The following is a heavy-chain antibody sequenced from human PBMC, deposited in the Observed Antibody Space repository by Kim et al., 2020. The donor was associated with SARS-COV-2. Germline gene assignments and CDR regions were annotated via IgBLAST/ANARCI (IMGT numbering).Heavy chain of an antibody. J-gene: IGHJ4*02. D-gene: IGHD3-22*01. Sequence: SETLSLTCAVYGGSFSGYYWSWIRQPPGKGLEWIGEINHNGSTNYNPSLKSRVTISVDTSKNQFSLKLSSVTAADTAVYYCARALRYYYDSSGYYQKYYFDYWGQGTLVTVSS. V-gene: IGHV4-34*01. CDR2: INHNGST. CDR1: GGSFSGYY. CDR3: ARALRYYYDSSGYYQKYYFDY.